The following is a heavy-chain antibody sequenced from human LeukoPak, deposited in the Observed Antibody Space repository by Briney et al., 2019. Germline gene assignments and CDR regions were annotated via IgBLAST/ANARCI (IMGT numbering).Heavy chain of an antibody. V-gene: IGHV4-59*04. CDR3: ASHKEDRPIFGVGRPVDF. D-gene: IGHD3-3*01. Sequence: GSLRLSCAASGFTFSSYSMNWVRQPPGKGLEWIGNIYYSGSTYYNPSLKSRVTISVDTSKNQFSLKLSSVTAADTAVYYCASHKEDRPIFGVGRPVDFWGQGALVTVSS. CDR1: GFTFSSYSMN. J-gene: IGHJ4*02. CDR2: IYYSGST.